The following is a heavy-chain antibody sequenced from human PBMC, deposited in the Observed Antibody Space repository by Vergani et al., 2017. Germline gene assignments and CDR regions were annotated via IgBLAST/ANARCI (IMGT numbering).Heavy chain of an antibody. J-gene: IGHJ4*02. Sequence: QVQLVQSGAEVKKPGASVKVSCKASGYTFTGYYMHSVRQAPGQGLEWMGWINPNSGGTNYAQKFQGRVTMTRDTSISTAYMELSRLRSDDTAVYYCARVRASVRYFDWLGDWGQGTLVTVSS. CDR1: GYTFTGYY. CDR3: ARVRASVRYFDWLGD. D-gene: IGHD3-9*01. V-gene: IGHV1-2*02. CDR2: INPNSGGT.